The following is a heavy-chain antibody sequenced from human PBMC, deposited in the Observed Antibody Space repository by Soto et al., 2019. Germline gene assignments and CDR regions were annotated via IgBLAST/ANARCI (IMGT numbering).Heavy chain of an antibody. J-gene: IGHJ5*02. Sequence: GGSLRLLCQPSGFTFSGFYMSWIRPAPGKGLEWIAYISTGSTTINYVDSVRGRLTVSTDNAKNSLYLEINNLRAKDTVVYFGAGMTIVPLYFDPWGQGTVVTVSS. V-gene: IGHV3-11*01. CDR1: GFTFSGFY. D-gene: IGHD3-10*01. CDR3: AGMTIVPLYFDP. CDR2: ISTGSTTI.